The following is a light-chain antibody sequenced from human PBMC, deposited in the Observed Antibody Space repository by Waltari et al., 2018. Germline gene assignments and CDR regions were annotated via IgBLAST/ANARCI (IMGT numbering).Light chain of an antibody. CDR3: QSYDSNRSGWV. CDR1: RSNIGATYD. V-gene: IGLV1-40*01. CDR2: GNS. Sequence: QSMLTQPPSVSGAPGQTVTISCTGSRSNIGATYDVHWYRHLPGTAPKLLIFGNSNRPSGVPDRFSGSKSGTSASLAITGLQAEDEADYYCQSYDSNRSGWVFGGGTKLTVL. J-gene: IGLJ3*02.